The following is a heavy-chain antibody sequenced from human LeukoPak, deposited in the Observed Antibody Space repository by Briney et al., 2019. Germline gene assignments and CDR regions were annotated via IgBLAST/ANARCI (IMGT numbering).Heavy chain of an antibody. D-gene: IGHD3-3*01. V-gene: IGHV1-2*02. Sequence: ASVKVSCKASGYTFTGYYMHWVRQAPGQGLEWMGWINPNSGGTNYAQKFQGRVTMTRDTSISTAYMELSRLRSDDTAVYYCARVWIKLDYYGMDVWGQGTTVTVSS. CDR2: INPNSGGT. CDR3: ARVWIKLDYYGMDV. CDR1: GYTFTGYY. J-gene: IGHJ6*02.